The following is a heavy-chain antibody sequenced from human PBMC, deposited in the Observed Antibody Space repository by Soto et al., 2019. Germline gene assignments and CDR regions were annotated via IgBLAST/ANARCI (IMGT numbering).Heavy chain of an antibody. Sequence: QVQLVQSGAEVKKPGASVKVSCKASGYTFTSYDINWVRQATGQGLEYLGWMNPNSGNTAYVQKFQGRVTMTLDTSITTAYMEMSSLRSEDTAVYFCARGIKYGAYSRWFDPWGQGSLVTVSS. CDR3: ARGIKYGAYSRWFDP. J-gene: IGHJ5*02. V-gene: IGHV1-8*01. CDR1: GYTFTSYD. D-gene: IGHD4-17*01. CDR2: MNPNSGNT.